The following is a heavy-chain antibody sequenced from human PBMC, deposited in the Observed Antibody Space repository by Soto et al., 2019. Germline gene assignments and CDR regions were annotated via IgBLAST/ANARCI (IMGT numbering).Heavy chain of an antibody. CDR1: GFTFSSYS. D-gene: IGHD3-10*01. CDR3: ARHYYGSGSYTTGMDL. CDR2: ISSSSSYI. J-gene: IGHJ6*02. V-gene: IGHV3-21*01. Sequence: GGSLRLSCAASGFTFSSYSMNWVRQAPGKGLEWVSSISSSSSYIYYADSVKGRFTISRDNAKNSLYLQMNSLRAEDTAVYYCARHYYGSGSYTTGMDLWGQGTTVTVS.